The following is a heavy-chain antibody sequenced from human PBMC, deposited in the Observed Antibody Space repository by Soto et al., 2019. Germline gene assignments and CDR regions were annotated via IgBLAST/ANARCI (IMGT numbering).Heavy chain of an antibody. V-gene: IGHV3-30-3*01. Sequence: XGSLRVSCPASGFTFSSSTMDWVRQAPGKGLDWVAVISYDGSNKYYADSVKGRFTISRDNSKNTLYLQMNSLRAEDTAVYYCATPRPGLYSDSIMATRVLGDWGQGTLVTVSS. CDR1: GFTFSSST. CDR3: ATPRPGLYSDSIMATRVLGD. J-gene: IGHJ4*02. D-gene: IGHD3-3*01. CDR2: ISYDGSNK.